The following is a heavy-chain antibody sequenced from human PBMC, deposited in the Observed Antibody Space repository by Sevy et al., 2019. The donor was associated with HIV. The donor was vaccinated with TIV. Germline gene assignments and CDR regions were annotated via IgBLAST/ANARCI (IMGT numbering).Heavy chain of an antibody. CDR3: AKRWGSGS. D-gene: IGHD3-10*01. CDR2: FSVSGGST. Sequence: GGSLRLSCAAPGFTFNNSAMSWVRQAPGKGLEWVSTFSVSGGSTYYADSVKGRFTISRDNSKNTMYLQMNSLRAEDTAVYYCAKRWGSGSRGQGTLVTVSS. J-gene: IGHJ4*02. CDR1: GFTFNNSA. V-gene: IGHV3-23*01.